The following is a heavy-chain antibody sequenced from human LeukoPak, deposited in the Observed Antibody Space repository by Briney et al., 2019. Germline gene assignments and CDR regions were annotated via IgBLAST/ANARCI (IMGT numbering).Heavy chain of an antibody. CDR2: IDPSDSYT. CDR1: GSLFTSYW. Sequence: GEPLKISCKGSGSLFTSYWISGVRQTPGKDLEGMGRIDPSDSYTNYSPSFQGHVTISPDKSLSTAYLQCSSLKASDTAMYYCARHGPSRMVRGVTAADYWGQGTVVTVSS. J-gene: IGHJ4*02. D-gene: IGHD3-10*01. CDR3: ARHGPSRMVRGVTAADY. V-gene: IGHV5-10-1*01.